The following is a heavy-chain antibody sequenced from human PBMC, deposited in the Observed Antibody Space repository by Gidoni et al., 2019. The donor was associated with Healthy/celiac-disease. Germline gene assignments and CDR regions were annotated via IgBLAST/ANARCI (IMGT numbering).Heavy chain of an antibody. Sequence: QVQLHESGPGLVKPSETLSLTCTVSGGSISSYYWSWIRQPPGKGLEWIGYIYYSGSTNYNPSLKSRVTISVDTSKNQFSLKLSSVTAADTAVYYCASWRVAYGMDVWGQGTTVTVSS. J-gene: IGHJ6*02. CDR1: GGSISSYY. CDR2: IYYSGST. CDR3: ASWRVAYGMDV. V-gene: IGHV4-59*01. D-gene: IGHD3-3*01.